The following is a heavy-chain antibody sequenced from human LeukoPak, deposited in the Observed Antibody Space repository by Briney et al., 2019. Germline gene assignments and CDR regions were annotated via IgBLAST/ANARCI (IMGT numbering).Heavy chain of an antibody. V-gene: IGHV4-34*01. D-gene: IGHD5-18*01. Sequence: PSETLSLTCAVYGGSFSGYYWSWIGQPPGKGGEGMGEINHSGSTNYNPSLRSRGTISVDTPKIQFSLTLSSVTAPDTAVYYSARGQIQLWYQIFVSSGQGTLVTVSS. CDR1: GGSFSGYY. CDR3: ARGQIQLWYQIFVS. J-gene: IGHJ4*02. CDR2: INHSGST.